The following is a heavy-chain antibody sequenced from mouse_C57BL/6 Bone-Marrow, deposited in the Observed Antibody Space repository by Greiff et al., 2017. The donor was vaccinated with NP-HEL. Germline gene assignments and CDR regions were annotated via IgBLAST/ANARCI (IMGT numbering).Heavy chain of an antibody. Sequence: VKLQESGPGLVAPSQSLSITCTVSGFSLTSYAISWVRQPPGKGLEWLGVIWTGGGTNYNSALKSRLSISKDNSKSQVFLKMNSLQTDDTARYYCARKRGREGPYAMDYWGQGTSVTVSS. J-gene: IGHJ4*01. V-gene: IGHV2-9-1*01. D-gene: IGHD3-3*01. CDR2: IWTGGGT. CDR1: GFSLTSYA. CDR3: ARKRGREGPYAMDY.